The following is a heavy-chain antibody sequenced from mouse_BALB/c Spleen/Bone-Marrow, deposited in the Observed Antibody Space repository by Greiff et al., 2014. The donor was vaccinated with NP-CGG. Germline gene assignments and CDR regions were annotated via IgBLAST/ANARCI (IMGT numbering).Heavy chain of an antibody. V-gene: IGHV5-6*02. CDR1: GFTFSKYG. D-gene: IGHD2-1*01. CDR3: ARQYGNFGVMDY. J-gene: IGHJ4*01. CDR2: ISSGGSYT. Sequence: EVMLVESGGDLVKPGGSLKLSCAASGFTFSKYGMSWVRQTPDKRLEWVANISSGGSYTYYPDSVKGRFTISSDNAKNTLYLQMSSLKSEDTAMYYCARQYGNFGVMDYWGQGTSVTVSS.